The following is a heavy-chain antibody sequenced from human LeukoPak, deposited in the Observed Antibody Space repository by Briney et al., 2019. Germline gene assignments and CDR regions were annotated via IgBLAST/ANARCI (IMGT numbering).Heavy chain of an antibody. CDR3: ARMGAIAGASANPDH. J-gene: IGHJ4*02. D-gene: IGHD4/OR15-4a*01. V-gene: IGHV4-34*01. CDR1: GGSFSGYY. Sequence: SETLSLTCAVYGGSFSGYYWSWIRQPPGKGLEWIGEINHSGSTNYNPSLKSRVTISLDTSKNQFSLKLNSVTAADTAVYYCARMGAIAGASANPDHWGQGTLVTVSS. CDR2: INHSGST.